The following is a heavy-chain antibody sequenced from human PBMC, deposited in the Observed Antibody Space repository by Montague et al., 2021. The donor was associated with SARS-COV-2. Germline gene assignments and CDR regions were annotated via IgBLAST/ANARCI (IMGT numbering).Heavy chain of an antibody. V-gene: IGHV3-33*01. CDR2: IWYDGSTK. CDR1: GFTFNTYA. J-gene: IGHJ5*02. Sequence: LRLSFAASGFTFNTYAMHWVRRAPGKGLEWVAIIWYDGSTKYYGESVKGRFTISRDNSENTLYLQMNNLRADDTAMYYCARGKDCSDGRCYSGWFDPWGLGAQVIVSS. D-gene: IGHD2-15*01. CDR3: ARGKDCSDGRCYSGWFDP.